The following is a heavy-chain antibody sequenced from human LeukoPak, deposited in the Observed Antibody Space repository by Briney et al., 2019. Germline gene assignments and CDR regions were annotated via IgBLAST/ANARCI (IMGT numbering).Heavy chain of an antibody. CDR2: INHSGST. V-gene: IGHV4-34*01. CDR3: ARGFSRYYYDSSGYYSRSTGSYFDY. CDR1: GGSFSGYY. Sequence: ETLSLTCAVYGGSFSGYYWSWIRQPPGKGLEWIGEINHSGSTNYNPSLKSRVTISVDTSKNQFSLKLSSVTAADTAVYYCARGFSRYYYDSSGYYSRSTGSYFDYWGQGTLVTVSS. D-gene: IGHD3-22*01. J-gene: IGHJ4*02.